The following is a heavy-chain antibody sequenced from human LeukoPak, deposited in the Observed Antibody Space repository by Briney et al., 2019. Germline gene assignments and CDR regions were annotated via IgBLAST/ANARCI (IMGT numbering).Heavy chain of an antibody. J-gene: IGHJ6*02. CDR3: ARDLRCSDGSCYSGYFHYGMDV. V-gene: IGHV3-23*01. CDR1: GFTFSNYG. D-gene: IGHD2-15*01. Sequence: GGSLRLSCAASGFTFSNYGMYWVRQAPGKGLEWVSGLSGSGDITYYTDSVKGRFTISRDNSKNTLYLEMNSLRADDTAVYYCARDLRCSDGSCYSGYFHYGMDVWGQGTTVSVSS. CDR2: LSGSGDIT.